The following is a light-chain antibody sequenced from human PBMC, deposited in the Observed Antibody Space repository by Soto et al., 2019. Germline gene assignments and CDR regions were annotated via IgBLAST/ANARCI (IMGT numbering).Light chain of an antibody. CDR3: QQYNSYSGT. Sequence: DIQMTQSPSTLSASVGDRVTITCRASQSISSWLAWYQQKPGKAPKLLIYDASSLASGDPSRFSGSGSGTEFTLTISSLQPDDFATYYCQQYNSYSGTFGQGTKVEIK. CDR2: DAS. CDR1: QSISSW. V-gene: IGKV1-5*01. J-gene: IGKJ1*01.